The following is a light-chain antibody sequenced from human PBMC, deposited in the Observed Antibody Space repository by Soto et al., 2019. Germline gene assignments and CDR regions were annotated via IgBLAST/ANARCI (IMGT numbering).Light chain of an antibody. CDR1: SRDVGSYNF. Sequence: QSALTQPASVSGSPGQSIAISCTGTSRDVGSYNFVSWYQQYPGKNPKLMISEVSKRPSGVSTRFSGSKSGNTASLTLSGLQAGDESDYYCCSYAGSNWVFGGGTKLTVL. CDR2: EVS. CDR3: CSYAGSNWV. V-gene: IGLV2-23*02. J-gene: IGLJ3*02.